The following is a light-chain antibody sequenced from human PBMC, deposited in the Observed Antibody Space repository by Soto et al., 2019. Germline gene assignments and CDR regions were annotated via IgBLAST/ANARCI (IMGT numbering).Light chain of an antibody. J-gene: IGKJ5*01. CDR2: DAS. Sequence: IQMTQSPSSLSASVGDIVTITCQASQDINDYLNWYQQKSGKAPKLLIYDASDLETGVPSRFSGSGSGTNFTFTISSLQPEDIATYYCQQSDNLPITFGQGTRLEIK. CDR1: QDINDY. CDR3: QQSDNLPIT. V-gene: IGKV1-33*01.